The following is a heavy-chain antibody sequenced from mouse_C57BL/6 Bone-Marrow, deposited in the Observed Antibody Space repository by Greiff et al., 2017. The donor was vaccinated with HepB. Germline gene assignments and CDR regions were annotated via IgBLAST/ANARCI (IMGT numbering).Heavy chain of an antibody. D-gene: IGHD4-1*01. CDR3: ARIKLGRDFDY. Sequence: EVHLVESGGGLVKPGGSLKLSCAASGFTFSSYAMSWVRQTPEKRLEWVATISDGGSYTYYPDNVKGRFTISRDNAKNNLYLQMSHLKSEDTAMYYCARIKLGRDFDYWGQGTTLTVSS. V-gene: IGHV5-4*01. CDR1: GFTFSSYA. J-gene: IGHJ2*01. CDR2: ISDGGSYT.